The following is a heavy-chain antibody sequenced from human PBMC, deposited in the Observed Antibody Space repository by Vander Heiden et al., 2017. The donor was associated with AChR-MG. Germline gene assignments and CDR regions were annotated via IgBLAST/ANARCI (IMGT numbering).Heavy chain of an antibody. J-gene: IGHJ4*02. CDR3: GKGGLKARGEY. CDR1: GLIFNNYA. Sequence: EVQLLESGGGLVQPGGSLRLSCAVHGLIFNNYALSWVRQAPGKGLEWVSGISDSGGSTYYADSVKGRFTISRDNSKNTLYLQMNSLRAEDTAVYYCGKGGLKARGEYWGQGTLVTVSS. D-gene: IGHD3-10*01. CDR2: ISDSGGST. V-gene: IGHV3-23*01.